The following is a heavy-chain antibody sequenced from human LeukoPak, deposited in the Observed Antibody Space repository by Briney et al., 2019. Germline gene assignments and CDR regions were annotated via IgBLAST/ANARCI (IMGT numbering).Heavy chain of an antibody. CDR1: GFTFRDQA. D-gene: IGHD5-18*01. CDR3: TRGPIQLWLYHGMDV. V-gene: IGHV3-49*04. J-gene: IGHJ6*04. Sequence: GGSLRLSCTVSGFTFRDQAMSWVRQAPGKGLEWVGFIRSKTYGGTTEYAASVKGRFIISRDDSTSIAYLHMNSLKTEDTAVYYCTRGPIQLWLYHGMDVWGKGTTVTVSS. CDR2: IRSKTYGGTT.